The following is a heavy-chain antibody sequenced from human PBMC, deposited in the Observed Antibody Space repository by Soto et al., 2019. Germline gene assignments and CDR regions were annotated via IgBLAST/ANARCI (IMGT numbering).Heavy chain of an antibody. J-gene: IGHJ4*02. D-gene: IGHD6-19*01. V-gene: IGHV3-74*01. CDR1: GFTFSNYW. Sequence: EVLLVESGGGLVQPGGSLRLSCAASGFTFSNYWMHWVRQAPGKGLVWVSRINSDGSTTSYADSVKGRFTISRDNAKNTLYLQMNSLRVGDTAVYFCASVAVGRYDVDSWGQGTLVPVSS. CDR3: ASVAVGRYDVDS. CDR2: INSDGSTT.